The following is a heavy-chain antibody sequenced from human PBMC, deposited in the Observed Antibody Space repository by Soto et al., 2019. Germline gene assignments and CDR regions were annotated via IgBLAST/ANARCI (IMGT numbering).Heavy chain of an antibody. CDR3: ASYPAYCSRGSCYGFSDYYYCYMHV. V-gene: IGHV1-8*01. CDR1: GYTFTSYD. Sequence: GASVKVSCKASGYTFTSYDINWVRQATGQGLEWMGWMNPNSGNTGYAQKFQGRVTMTRNTSISTAYMELSSLRSEDTAVYYCASYPAYCSRGSCYGFSDYYYCYMHVWGKGTTVTFSS. CDR2: MNPNSGNT. J-gene: IGHJ6*03. D-gene: IGHD2-15*01.